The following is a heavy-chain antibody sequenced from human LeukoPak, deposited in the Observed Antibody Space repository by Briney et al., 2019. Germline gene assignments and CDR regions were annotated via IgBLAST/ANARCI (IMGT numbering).Heavy chain of an antibody. Sequence: ASVTVSCKTSGYTFIDSFIHWMQQAPGKGFEWMGLIDPEDGATEYAERFQGRVTITADTSTDTAYLELTSLRSDDTAVYFCAARMRFWGQGTRVTVSS. J-gene: IGHJ4*02. CDR1: GYTFIDSF. CDR2: IDPEDGAT. D-gene: IGHD2/OR15-2a*01. CDR3: AARMRF. V-gene: IGHV1-69-2*01.